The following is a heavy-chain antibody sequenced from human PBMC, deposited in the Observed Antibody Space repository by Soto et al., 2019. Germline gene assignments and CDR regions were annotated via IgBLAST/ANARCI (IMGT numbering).Heavy chain of an antibody. D-gene: IGHD5-18*01. CDR2: INPADSHT. Sequence: GESLKISCKGSVYTFTNYWIVWVRQVPGKGLEWLGIINPADSHTRYSPSFQGQVTVSVDKSIKTAYLQWSSLRASDSAMYYCARPHVDTGGPKDEGNHALDVWGQGTTVTVSS. J-gene: IGHJ6*02. CDR3: ARPHVDTGGPKDEGNHALDV. V-gene: IGHV5-51*01. CDR1: VYTFTNYW.